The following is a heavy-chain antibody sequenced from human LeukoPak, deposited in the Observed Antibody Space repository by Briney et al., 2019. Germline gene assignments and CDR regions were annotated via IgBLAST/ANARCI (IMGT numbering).Heavy chain of an antibody. V-gene: IGHV4-4*07. CDR2: IYTSGST. D-gene: IGHD6-13*01. CDR1: GGFISSYY. J-gene: IGHJ5*02. CDR3: ARDTSSSWYGWFDP. Sequence: SETLSLTCTVSGGFISSYYWSWIRQPAGKGLEWIGRIYTSGSTNYNPSLKSRVTMSVDTSKNQFSLKLSSVTAADTAVYYCARDTSSSWYGWFDPWGQGTLVTVSS.